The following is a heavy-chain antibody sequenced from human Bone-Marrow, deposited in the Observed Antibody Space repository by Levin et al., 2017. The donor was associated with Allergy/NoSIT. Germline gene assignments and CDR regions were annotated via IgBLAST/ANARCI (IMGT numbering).Heavy chain of an antibody. CDR1: GFTFSSYA. CDR3: ARGGGVRRYYYGMDG. V-gene: IGHV3-30*04. D-gene: IGHD3-10*01. J-gene: IGHJ6*02. Sequence: PGGSLRLSCAASGFTFSSYAMHWVRQAPGKGLEWVAVISYDGSNKYYADSVKGRFTISRDNSKNTLYLQMNSLSAEDTAVYDWARGGGVRRYYYGMDGWGQGTTVTVSS. CDR2: ISYDGSNK.